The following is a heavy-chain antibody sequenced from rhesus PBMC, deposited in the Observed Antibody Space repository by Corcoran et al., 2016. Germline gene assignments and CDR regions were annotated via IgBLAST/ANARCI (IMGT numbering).Heavy chain of an antibody. CDR2: IYWSDSK. V-gene: IGHV2-95*01. D-gene: IGHD3-16*01. CDR3: ARDLGVGTFDH. CDR1: GFSINTAGTG. J-gene: IGHJ4*01. Sequence: QVTLQESGPALVKPTQTLTLTCTFSGFSINTAGTGVGWIRQPPGKALEWLASIYWSDSKYYNTSLTSRLSISTDTSKNQLVLRLTNMDPVDTAAYYCARDLGVGTFDHWGQGVLVTVSS.